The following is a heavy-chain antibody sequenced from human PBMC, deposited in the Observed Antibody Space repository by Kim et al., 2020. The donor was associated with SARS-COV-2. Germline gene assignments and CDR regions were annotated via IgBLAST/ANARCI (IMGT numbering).Heavy chain of an antibody. V-gene: IGHV5-51*01. D-gene: IGHD6-19*01. CDR2: IYPGDSDT. Sequence: GESLKISCKGSGYSFTSYWIGWVRQMPGKGLEWMGIIYPGDSDTRYSPSFQGQVTISADKSISTAYLQWSSLKASDTAMYYCARTRRPTGYSSGWADAFDIWGQGTMVTVSS. CDR1: GYSFTSYW. CDR3: ARTRRPTGYSSGWADAFDI. J-gene: IGHJ3*02.